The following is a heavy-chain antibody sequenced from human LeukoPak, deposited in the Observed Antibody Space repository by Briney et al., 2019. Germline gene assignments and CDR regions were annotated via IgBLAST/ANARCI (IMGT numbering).Heavy chain of an antibody. Sequence: GGSLRLSCAASGFTFINYWMSWVRQAPGKGLEWLSNINQNGNEIYYVYSVKGRFTISRDNGKNTLYLQINRLRAHETPLCYTARDQGSMIVVRTTNCYFDLWGRGTLVTVSS. D-gene: IGHD3-22*01. J-gene: IGHJ2*01. V-gene: IGHV3-7*01. CDR1: GFTFINYW. CDR3: ARDQGSMIVVRTTNCYFDL. CDR2: INQNGNEI.